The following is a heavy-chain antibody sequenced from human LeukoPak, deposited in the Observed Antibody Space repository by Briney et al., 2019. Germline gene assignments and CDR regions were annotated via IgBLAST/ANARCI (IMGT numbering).Heavy chain of an antibody. J-gene: IGHJ6*02. CDR1: GFTFDDYA. D-gene: IGHD3-9*01. CDR3: AKDILYNILTGYYPSYGMDV. Sequence: GGSLRLSCAASGFTFDDYAMHWVRQAPGKGLEWVSLISRDGGSTYYADSVKGRFTISRDNSKNSLYLQMNSLRTEDTALYYCAKDILYNILTGYYPSYGMDVWGQGTTVTVSS. CDR2: ISRDGGST. V-gene: IGHV3-43*02.